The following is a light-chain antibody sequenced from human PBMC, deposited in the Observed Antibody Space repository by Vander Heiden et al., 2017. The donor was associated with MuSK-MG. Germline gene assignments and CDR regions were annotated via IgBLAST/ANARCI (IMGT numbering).Light chain of an antibody. CDR2: AAS. CDR1: EGISNF. CDR3: QKYLSAPYT. Sequence: IQLTQPPSSQSASVGDRVTITCRASEGISNFLAWYQQKPGKVPKLLIYAASTLHSGVPSRFSGSGSGTEFTLTISSLQPEDVATYYCQKYLSAPYTFGQGTKLEIK. J-gene: IGKJ2*01. V-gene: IGKV1-27*01.